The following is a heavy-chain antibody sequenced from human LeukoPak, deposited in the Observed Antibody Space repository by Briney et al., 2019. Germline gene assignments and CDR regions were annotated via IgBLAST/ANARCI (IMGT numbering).Heavy chain of an antibody. CDR2: ISYDGSNK. J-gene: IGHJ4*02. CDR3: ARSPTAMVNYFDY. Sequence: QAGGSLRLSCAASGFTFSSYAMHWVRQAPGKGLEWVAVISYDGSNKYYADSVKGRFTISRDNSKSTLYLQMNSLRAEDTAVYYCARSPTAMVNYFDYWGQGTLVTVSS. V-gene: IGHV3-30*04. D-gene: IGHD5-18*01. CDR1: GFTFSSYA.